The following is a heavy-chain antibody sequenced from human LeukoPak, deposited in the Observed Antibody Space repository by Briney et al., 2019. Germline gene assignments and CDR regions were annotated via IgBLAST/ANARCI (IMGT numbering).Heavy chain of an antibody. CDR1: GFTFSNYW. V-gene: IGHV3-74*01. Sequence: GGSLRLSCAASGFTFSNYWMHWVRQGPGKELVWISRINSDGSSTSYADSVKGRFTISRDNPKNTLYLQMNSLRVEDTAVYYCARGGFGGYDSSFDYWGQGTLATVSS. D-gene: IGHD5-12*01. CDR2: INSDGSST. CDR3: ARGGFGGYDSSFDY. J-gene: IGHJ4*02.